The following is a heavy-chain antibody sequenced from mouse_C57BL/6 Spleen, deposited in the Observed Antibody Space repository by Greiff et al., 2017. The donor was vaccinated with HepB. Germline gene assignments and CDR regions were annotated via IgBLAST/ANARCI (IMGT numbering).Heavy chain of an antibody. CDR3: AGEKLGWDYYAMDY. V-gene: IGHV3-6*01. D-gene: IGHD2-3*01. Sequence: ESGPGLVKPSQSLSLTCTATGYSITSGYFCNWIRQRPGDKLERMGYISYDGSNNYNPPLKNRNSITRDTSNNQFFLKLNSLTTEDTATYYCAGEKLGWDYYAMDYWGQGTSVTVSS. CDR2: ISYDGSN. J-gene: IGHJ4*01. CDR1: GYSITSGYF.